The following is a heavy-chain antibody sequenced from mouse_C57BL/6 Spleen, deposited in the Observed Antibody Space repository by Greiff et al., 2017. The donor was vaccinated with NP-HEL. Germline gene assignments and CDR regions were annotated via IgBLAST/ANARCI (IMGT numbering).Heavy chain of an antibody. CDR2: IYPGSGST. V-gene: IGHV1-55*01. J-gene: IGHJ2*01. Sequence: QVQLQQPGAELVKPGASVKMSCKASGFTFTSYWITWVKQRPGQGLEWIGDIYPGSGSTNYNEKFKSKATLTVDTSSSTAYMQLRSLTSEDAAVYYCERMSSDYYLDYWGQGTTLTVSS. D-gene: IGHD2-13*01. CDR1: GFTFTSYW. CDR3: ERMSSDYYLDY.